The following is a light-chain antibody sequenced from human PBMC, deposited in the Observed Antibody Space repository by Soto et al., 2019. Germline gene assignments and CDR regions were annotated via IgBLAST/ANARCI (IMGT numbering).Light chain of an antibody. J-gene: IGKJ2*01. CDR3: QQSYITPYT. CDR1: QSISVH. V-gene: IGKV1-39*01. Sequence: DIQMTQSPSSLSASVGDTVTITYRASQSISVHLNWYQQKPGKVPKLLIYAASYLQSGVPSRFSGSGSETDFALTISSLQPEDFATYYCQQSYITPYTFGQGTKLEIK. CDR2: AAS.